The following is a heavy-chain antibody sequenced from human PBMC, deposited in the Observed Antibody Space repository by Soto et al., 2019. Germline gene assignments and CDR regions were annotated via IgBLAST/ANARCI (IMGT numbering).Heavy chain of an antibody. CDR2: VFFTGFT. J-gene: IGHJ4*02. V-gene: IGHV4-39*01. CDR1: CASISGSQFY. Sequence: GILFITCALDCASISGSQFYCVKIGWSLGPRPEWIGSVFFTGFTSYNPSLESRVSVSVDTSKSQFSLKLSAVTAADTAVYYCATSQKGYNWNYFDHWGQGALVTVSS. D-gene: IGHD1-20*01. CDR3: ATSQKGYNWNYFDH.